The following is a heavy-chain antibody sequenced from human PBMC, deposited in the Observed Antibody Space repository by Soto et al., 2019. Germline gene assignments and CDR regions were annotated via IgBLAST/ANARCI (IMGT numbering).Heavy chain of an antibody. Sequence: GSLRLSCTASGXTLSSYCRRWVRQAPGKGLGWVDNIKEDGSGKYYVDSVKGRFSIWRNNARNSLHMQMNSTRVEDTAVYYCVRVGRLGGYWGQGVLGTVS. V-gene: IGHV3-7*03. CDR2: IKEDGSGK. J-gene: IGHJ4*02. CDR3: VRVGRLGGY. CDR1: GXTLSSYC. D-gene: IGHD3-16*01.